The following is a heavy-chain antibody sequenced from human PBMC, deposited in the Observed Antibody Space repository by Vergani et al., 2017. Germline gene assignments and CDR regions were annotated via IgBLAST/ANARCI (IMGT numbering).Heavy chain of an antibody. V-gene: IGHV1-2*02. CDR2: INPNSGGT. D-gene: IGHD3-10*01. CDR3: ARTWAKRFGELSAFDI. CDR1: GYTFTSYG. Sequence: QVPLVQSGAEVKKPGASVKVSCKASGYTFTSYGISWVRQAPGQGLEWMGWINPNSGGTNYAQKFQGRVTMTRDTSISTAYMELRSLRSDDTAVYYCARTWAKRFGELSAFDIWGQGTMVTVSS. J-gene: IGHJ3*02.